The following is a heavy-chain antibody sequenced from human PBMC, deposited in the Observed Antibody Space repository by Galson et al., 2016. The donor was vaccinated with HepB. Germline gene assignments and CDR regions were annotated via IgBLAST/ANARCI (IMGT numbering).Heavy chain of an antibody. V-gene: IGHV4-31*03. CDR3: ARSYLLGRGFGW. J-gene: IGHJ4*02. CDR1: GVSISNSGRY. D-gene: IGHD7-27*01. CDR2: ISHSGSA. Sequence: TLSLTCNVSGVSISNSGRYWTWVRQHPGQGLEWIGYISHSGSAYYNLSLRSRLTISVDTSKNQFSLQLNSVTPEDTAVYYCARSYLLGRGFGWWGQGTLVTVSS.